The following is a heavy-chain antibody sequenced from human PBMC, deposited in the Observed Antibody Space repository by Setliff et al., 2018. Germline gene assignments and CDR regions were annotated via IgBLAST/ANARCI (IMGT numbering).Heavy chain of an antibody. CDR2: ISGSGGST. Sequence: PGGSLSLSCAASGFTFSSYAMSWVRQAPGKGLGWVSAISGSGGSTYYADSVKGRFTISRDNSKNTLYLQMNSLRAEDTAVYYCAKERHGDYVLDYWGQGTLVTVSS. V-gene: IGHV3-23*01. J-gene: IGHJ4*02. D-gene: IGHD4-17*01. CDR1: GFTFSSYA. CDR3: AKERHGDYVLDY.